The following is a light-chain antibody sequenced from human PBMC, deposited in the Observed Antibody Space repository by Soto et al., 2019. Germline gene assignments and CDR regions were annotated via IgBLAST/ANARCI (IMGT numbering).Light chain of an antibody. V-gene: IGKV1-5*01. CDR3: LQHNSYPRT. J-gene: IGKJ1*01. Sequence: DLQGTQSPPTLSASVGDRVTITCRASQTISTWMAWYQQKPGKAPKLLVYDASTLQSGVASRFSGNGSGTEFTLIISGLQPEDFATYDCLQHNSYPRTFGQGTKVDIK. CDR2: DAS. CDR1: QTISTW.